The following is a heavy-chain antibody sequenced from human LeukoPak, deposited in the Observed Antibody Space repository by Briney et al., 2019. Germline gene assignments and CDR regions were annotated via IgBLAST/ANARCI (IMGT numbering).Heavy chain of an antibody. V-gene: IGHV3-7*04. J-gene: IGHJ4*02. Sequence: PGGSLRHSCAASGFTFSSYWMSWVRQAPGKGLEWVANIKQDGSEKQYVDSVKGRFAISRDNAENSLYLQMNSLKAEDTAVYYCGRFTRSGDSVYWGQGTLVTVSS. D-gene: IGHD7-27*01. CDR1: GFTFSSYW. CDR2: IKQDGSEK. CDR3: GRFTRSGDSVY.